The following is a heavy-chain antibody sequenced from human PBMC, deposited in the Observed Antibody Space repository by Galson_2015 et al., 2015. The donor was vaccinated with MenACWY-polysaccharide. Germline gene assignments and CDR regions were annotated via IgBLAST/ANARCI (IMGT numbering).Heavy chain of an antibody. J-gene: IGHJ5*02. V-gene: IGHV3-21*01. CDR1: GFTFSSYP. CDR3: ARAVRTTSFDP. Sequence: SLRLSCAASGFTFSSYPMNCVRQAPGKGLEWVSSMRSSSSYIYYADSVKGRFTISRDNAKNSLYLQMNSLRAEDTAVYYCARAVRTTSFDPWGQGTLVTVSS. D-gene: IGHD2/OR15-2a*01. CDR2: MRSSSSYI.